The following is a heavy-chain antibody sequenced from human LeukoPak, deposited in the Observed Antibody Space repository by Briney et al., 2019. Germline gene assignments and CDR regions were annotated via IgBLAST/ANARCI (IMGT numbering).Heavy chain of an antibody. Sequence: GGSLRLSRAASGFTFSSNAMHWVRQAPGKGLEWVAVISYDESNKYYADSVKGRFTISRDNSKNTLYLQMNTLRAEDTAVYYCARQHATSIAAAGRIGAFDIWGQGTMVTVSS. CDR2: ISYDESNK. CDR1: GFTFSSNA. J-gene: IGHJ3*02. V-gene: IGHV3-30*04. CDR3: ARQHATSIAAAGRIGAFDI. D-gene: IGHD6-13*01.